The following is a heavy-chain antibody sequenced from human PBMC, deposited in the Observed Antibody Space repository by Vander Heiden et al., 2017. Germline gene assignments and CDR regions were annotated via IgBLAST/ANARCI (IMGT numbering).Heavy chain of an antibody. Sequence: QVQLVQSGSEVKKPGASVKVSCKASGYTFTGYYIYWLRQAPGQGLEWMGWINPNNGGRDYAHKFEGRVTMTRDTSLTTAYLEVNRLTSDDTAVYFCARVPIDNSPSTFEGFDPWGQGTLVTVSS. V-gene: IGHV1-2*02. CDR1: GYTFTGYY. D-gene: IGHD1-26*01. CDR3: ARVPIDNSPSTFEGFDP. J-gene: IGHJ5*02. CDR2: INPNNGGR.